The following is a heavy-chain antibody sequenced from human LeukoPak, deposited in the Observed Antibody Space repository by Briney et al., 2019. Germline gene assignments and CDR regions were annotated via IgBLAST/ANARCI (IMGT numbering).Heavy chain of an antibody. V-gene: IGHV3-9*01. CDR1: GFTFDDYA. J-gene: IGHJ4*02. CDR3: AKDLGDGYNFLSFDY. Sequence: GRSLRLSCEASGFTFDDYAMHWVRQAPGKGLQCVSGISWNSGSIGYADSGKGRFTISRDNAKNSLYLQMNSLRAEDTALYYCAKDLGDGYNFLSFDYWGQGTLVTVSS. CDR2: ISWNSGSI. D-gene: IGHD5-24*01.